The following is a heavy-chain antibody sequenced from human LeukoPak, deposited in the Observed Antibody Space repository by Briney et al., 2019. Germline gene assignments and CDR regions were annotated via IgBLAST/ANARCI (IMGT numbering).Heavy chain of an antibody. CDR2: MYHSGST. D-gene: IGHD1-26*01. CDR1: GYSISSGYF. J-gene: IGHJ3*02. CDR3: ARDYGSFYSAI. Sequence: SETLSLTCAVSGYSISSGYFWGWIRQPPGKGLEWIGSMYHSGSTYYNPSLKSRVTISVDTSKNQFSLKLSSVTAADTAVYYCARDYGSFYSAIWGQGTVVTVSS. V-gene: IGHV4-38-2*02.